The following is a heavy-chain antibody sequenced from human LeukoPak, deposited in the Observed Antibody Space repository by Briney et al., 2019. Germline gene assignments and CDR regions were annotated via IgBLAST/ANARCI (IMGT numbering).Heavy chain of an antibody. Sequence: SETLSLTCAVSGGSISSYYWSWIRQSPGRGLEYIGHIYYNGRTDYNPSLKSRVTISVDTSKNQFSLKLSSVTAADTAVYYCARGRSIAVDRYYYYYYGMDVWGQGTTVTVSS. J-gene: IGHJ6*02. CDR1: GGSISSYY. CDR2: IYYNGRT. CDR3: ARGRSIAVDRYYYYYYGMDV. V-gene: IGHV4-59*01. D-gene: IGHD6-6*01.